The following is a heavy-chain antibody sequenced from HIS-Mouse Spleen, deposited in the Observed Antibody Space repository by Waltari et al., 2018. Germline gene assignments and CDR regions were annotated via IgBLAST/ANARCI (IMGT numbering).Heavy chain of an antibody. D-gene: IGHD6-13*01. Sequence: QLQLQESGPGLVKPSETLSLTCTVSGGSISSSSYYWGWHRQPPGKGLEWIGSIYDSGSTYYNPSLKSRVTISVDTSKNQFSLKLSSVTAADTAVYYCAREIPYSSSWYDWYFDLWGRGTLVTVSS. CDR1: GGSISSSSYY. CDR2: IYDSGST. CDR3: AREIPYSSSWYDWYFDL. V-gene: IGHV4-39*07. J-gene: IGHJ2*01.